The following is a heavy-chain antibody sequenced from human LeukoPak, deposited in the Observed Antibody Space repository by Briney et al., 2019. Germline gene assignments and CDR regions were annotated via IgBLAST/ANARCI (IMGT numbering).Heavy chain of an antibody. D-gene: IGHD6-19*01. J-gene: IGHJ4*02. CDR3: ARDGGWGLFFDS. Sequence: GGSLRLSCAASGFTFSSYEMNWVRQAPGKGLEWVSYISSSGSTIYCADSVKGRFTISRDNAKNSLYLQMNTLRAEDTAVYYCARDGGWGLFFDSGAREPWSPSPQ. CDR1: GFTFSSYE. V-gene: IGHV3-48*03. CDR2: ISSSGSTI.